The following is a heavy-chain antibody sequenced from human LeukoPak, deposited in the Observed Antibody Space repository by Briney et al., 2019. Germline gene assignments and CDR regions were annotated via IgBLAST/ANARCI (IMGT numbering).Heavy chain of an antibody. V-gene: IGHV4-59*08. CDR2: VYYSGST. CDR1: GGSIRYEY. J-gene: IGHJ3*02. D-gene: IGHD2-21*02. CDR3: ARHAHCGGGCSGGASDI. Sequence: PSETLFLIFTVSGGSIRYEYWSWIRQPPRKGLEWIGYVYYSGSTSYNPSLKSRVTISLDTSKHQFSLKLNSVTAADTAVYYFARHAHCGGGCSGGASDIWGQGTLVTVSS.